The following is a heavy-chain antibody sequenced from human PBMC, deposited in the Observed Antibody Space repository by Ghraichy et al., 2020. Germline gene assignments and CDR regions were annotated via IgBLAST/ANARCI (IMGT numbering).Heavy chain of an antibody. CDR1: GVSMSSYC. CDR3: AGDKIDRAGSNGMDV. V-gene: IGHV4-59*01. D-gene: IGHD3-22*01. J-gene: IGHJ6*01. CDR2: ICDRGST. Sequence: SLTCTVSGVSMSSYCWNWIRQSPGKGLEWIGYICDRGSTNYNPSLKSRVTISEDTSKDQFSLNLNSVTAADTAVYYCAGDKIDRAGSNGMDVWGQGTRVTVSS.